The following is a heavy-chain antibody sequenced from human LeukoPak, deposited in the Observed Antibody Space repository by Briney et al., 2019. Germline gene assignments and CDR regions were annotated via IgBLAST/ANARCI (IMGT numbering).Heavy chain of an antibody. CDR3: AREGGPYRPLDY. J-gene: IGHJ4*02. Sequence: GSLRLSCAASEFTFSNYAMNWVRQPPGKGLEWIGEVNLQGSTNYNPSLMGRVAISVDTSENHVSLQLTSVTAADTAVYYCAREGGPYRPLDYSGQGTLVTVS. D-gene: IGHD3-16*01. CDR1: EFTFSNYA. V-gene: IGHV4-34*01. CDR2: VNLQGST.